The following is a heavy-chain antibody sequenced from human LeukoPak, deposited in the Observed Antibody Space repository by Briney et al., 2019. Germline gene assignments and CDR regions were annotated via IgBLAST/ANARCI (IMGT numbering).Heavy chain of an antibody. Sequence: ASVKVSCKASGYTFTGYYMHWVRQAPGQGLEWMGWINPNSGGTNYAQKFQGWVTMTRDTSISTAYVELSRLRSDDTAVYYCARDGSYCSGGSCYRYYYGMDVWGQGTTVTVSS. CDR3: ARDGSYCSGGSCYRYYYGMDV. CDR1: GYTFTGYY. V-gene: IGHV1-2*04. J-gene: IGHJ6*02. CDR2: INPNSGGT. D-gene: IGHD2-15*01.